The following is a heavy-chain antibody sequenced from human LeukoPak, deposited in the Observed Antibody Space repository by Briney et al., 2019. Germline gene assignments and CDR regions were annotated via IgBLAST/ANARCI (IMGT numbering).Heavy chain of an antibody. CDR3: ARGWMQLWCPTIFNWFDP. V-gene: IGHV4-59*01. CDR2: IYYSGST. J-gene: IGHJ5*02. D-gene: IGHD5-18*01. CDR1: GGSISSYY. Sequence: SETLSLTCTVSGGSISSYYWSCIRQPPRKGLVWIGYIYYSGSTNYNPSLKSRVTISVDTSKNQFSLKLSSVTAADTAVYYCARGWMQLWCPTIFNWFDPWGQGTLVTVSS.